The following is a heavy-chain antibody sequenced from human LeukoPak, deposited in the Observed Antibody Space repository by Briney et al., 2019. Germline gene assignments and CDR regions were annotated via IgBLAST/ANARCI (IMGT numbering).Heavy chain of an antibody. J-gene: IGHJ5*02. CDR3: ARFTPQGYGWGGYNRFDP. Sequence: SSETLSLTCTVSGGSISSYYWNWIRQPPGKGLEWIGYIYYSGSTNYNPSLKSRVTISVDTSKNRFSLNLTSVTAADTAVYYCARFTPQGYGWGGYNRFDPWGQGTLVTVSS. V-gene: IGHV4-59*01. CDR2: IYYSGST. D-gene: IGHD3-16*01. CDR1: GGSISSYY.